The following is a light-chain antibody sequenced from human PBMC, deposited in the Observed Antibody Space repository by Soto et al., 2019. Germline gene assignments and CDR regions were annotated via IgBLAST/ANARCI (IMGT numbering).Light chain of an antibody. CDR1: QNICNN. V-gene: IGKV3-15*01. J-gene: IGKJ1*01. Sequence: EMVMTQSPATLSVSPGERATLSCRASQNICNNIAWYQHKPGQAPRLLIYGAYTRATGIPARFSGSGSGTKFTLTISSLQSEDFAVYYCQQYNNWPPWTFGLGTKVDIK. CDR2: GAY. CDR3: QQYNNWPPWT.